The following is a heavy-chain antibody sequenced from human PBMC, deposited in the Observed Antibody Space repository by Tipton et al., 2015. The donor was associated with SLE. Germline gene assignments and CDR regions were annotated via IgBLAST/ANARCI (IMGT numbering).Heavy chain of an antibody. CDR3: ARDQRGGSDY. V-gene: IGHV4-38-2*02. D-gene: IGHD3-10*01. CDR1: GYSISSGYY. Sequence: TLSLTCAVSGYSISSGYYWGWIRQPPGKGLEWIGSIYHSGSTYYNPSLKSRVTMSVDTSKNQFSLNLSSVTAADTAVYYCARDQRGGSDYWGQGTLVTVSS. CDR2: IYHSGST. J-gene: IGHJ4*02.